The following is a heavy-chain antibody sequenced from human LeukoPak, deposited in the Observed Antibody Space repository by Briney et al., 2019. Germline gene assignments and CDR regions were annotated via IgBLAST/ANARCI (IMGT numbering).Heavy chain of an antibody. CDR1: GGSISSYY. D-gene: IGHD5-18*01. V-gene: IGHV4-59*08. CDR3: ARHGYSYGLVAGDWFDP. Sequence: SETLSLTCTVSGGSISSYYWSWIRQPPGKGLEWIGYIYYSGSTNYNPSLKSRVTISVDTSKNQLSLKLSSVTAADTAVYYCARHGYSYGLVAGDWFDPWGQGTLVTVSS. CDR2: IYYSGST. J-gene: IGHJ5*02.